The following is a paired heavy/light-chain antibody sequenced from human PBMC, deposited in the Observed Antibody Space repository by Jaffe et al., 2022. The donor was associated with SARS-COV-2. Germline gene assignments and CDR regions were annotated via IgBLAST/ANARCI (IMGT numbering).Heavy chain of an antibody. J-gene: IGHJ5*02. D-gene: IGHD1-26*01. V-gene: IGHV4-59*01. Sequence: QVQLQESGPGLVKPSETLSLTCTVSGGSISGYYWSWIRQPPGKGLEWIGYIYYTGSTKYNPSLESRVTISVDRSKNQFSLKLSSVTAADTAVYYCARLIARTGSCDWFDPWGQGTLVTVSS. CDR2: IYYTGST. CDR1: GGSISGYY. CDR3: ARLIARTGSCDWFDP.
Light chain of an antibody. J-gene: IGKJ2*01. Sequence: DIQMTQSPSSLSASVGDRVSITCRASQSISSYLSWYQQKPGKAPKLLIYAASTLQSGVPSRFSGSGSGTLFTLTISSLQPEDFATYYCQQSANTPYTFGQGTRLEIK. CDR1: QSISSY. CDR3: QQSANTPYT. CDR2: AAS. V-gene: IGKV1-39*01.